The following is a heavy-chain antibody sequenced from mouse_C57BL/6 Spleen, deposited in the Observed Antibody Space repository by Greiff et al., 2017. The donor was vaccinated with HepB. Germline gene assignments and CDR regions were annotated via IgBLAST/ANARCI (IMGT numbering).Heavy chain of an antibody. Sequence: EVKVEESGGGLVQPGGSMKLSCAASGFTFSDAWMDWVRQSPEKGLEWVAEIRNKANNHATYYAESVKGRFTISRDDSKSSVYLQMNSLRAEDNGIYYCTRYYYGSSSRYWYFDVWGTGTTVTVSS. J-gene: IGHJ1*03. CDR1: GFTFSDAW. CDR2: IRNKANNHAT. CDR3: TRYYYGSSSRYWYFDV. V-gene: IGHV6-6*01. D-gene: IGHD1-1*01.